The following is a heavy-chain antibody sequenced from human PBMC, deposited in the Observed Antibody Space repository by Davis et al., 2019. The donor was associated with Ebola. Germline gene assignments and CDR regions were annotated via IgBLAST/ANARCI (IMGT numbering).Heavy chain of an antibody. J-gene: IGHJ4*02. V-gene: IGHV4-4*02. Sequence: SETLSLTCAVSGGSISSSNWWSWVRQPPGQGLEWIGEIYHSGSTNYNPSLKSRVTISVDKSTNQFSLKLSSVTAADTAVYYCAKLNSDSSGWYGIDYWGQGTLVTVSS. CDR3: AKLNSDSSGWYGIDY. D-gene: IGHD6-19*01. CDR2: IYHSGST. CDR1: GGSISSSNW.